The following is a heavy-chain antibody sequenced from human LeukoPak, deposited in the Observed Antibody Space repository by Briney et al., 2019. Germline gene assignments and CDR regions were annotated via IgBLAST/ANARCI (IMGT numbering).Heavy chain of an antibody. CDR2: ISGSGGGT. Sequence: GGSLRLSCAASGFIFSDYFMNWVRQAPGKGPEWVSGISGSGGGTYYADFVKGRFAISRDNSKNTLYLQMNSLRAEDSALYYCVQEGPRGLAFDVWGQGTRVTVSS. V-gene: IGHV3-23*01. CDR1: GFIFSDYF. J-gene: IGHJ3*01. CDR3: VQEGPRGLAFDV.